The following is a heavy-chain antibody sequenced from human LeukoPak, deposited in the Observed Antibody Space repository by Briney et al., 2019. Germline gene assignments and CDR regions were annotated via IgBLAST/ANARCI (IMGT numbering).Heavy chain of an antibody. Sequence: GSLRLSCAASGFTFSSYSMNWVRQAPGKGLEWVSSISSSSSYIYHADSVKGRFTISRDNAKNSLYLQMNSLRAEDTAVYYCARVGYSSSWFDPWGQGTLVTVSS. D-gene: IGHD6-13*01. J-gene: IGHJ5*02. CDR3: ARVGYSSSWFDP. V-gene: IGHV3-21*01. CDR1: GFTFSSYS. CDR2: ISSSSSYI.